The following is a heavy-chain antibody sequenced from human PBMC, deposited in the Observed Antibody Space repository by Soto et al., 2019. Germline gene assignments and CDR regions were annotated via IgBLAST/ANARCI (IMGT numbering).Heavy chain of an antibody. J-gene: IGHJ6*02. Sequence: QVQLVQSGAEVKKPGSSVKVSCTASGGSLSNFGISWVRQAPGQGLEWMGAIIPVFGTANYAQKFQDRVTINADESTTTVYMEVRSLTSEDTAVYYCARGHATKIVVTTSYAMDVWGQGTTVTVSS. D-gene: IGHD3-22*01. CDR2: IIPVFGTA. CDR3: ARGHATKIVVTTSYAMDV. V-gene: IGHV1-69*12. CDR1: GGSLSNFG.